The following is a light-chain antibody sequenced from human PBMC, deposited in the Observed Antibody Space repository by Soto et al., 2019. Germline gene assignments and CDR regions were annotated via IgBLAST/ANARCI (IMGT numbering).Light chain of an antibody. V-gene: IGLV1-47*02. CDR1: SSNIGSNY. J-gene: IGLJ3*02. CDR2: GNR. CDR3: QAYDYSLTASV. Sequence: QAVVTQPPSASVTPGQRVTISCSGSSSNIGSNYVYWYQQLPGTAPKLLIFGNRNRPSGVPERFSGSKSGTSASLAITGLQAEDEADYYCQAYDYSLTASVFGGGTKVTVL.